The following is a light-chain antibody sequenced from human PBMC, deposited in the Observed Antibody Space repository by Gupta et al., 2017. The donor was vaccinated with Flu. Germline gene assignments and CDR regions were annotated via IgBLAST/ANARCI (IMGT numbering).Light chain of an antibody. V-gene: IGKV2-28*01. CDR1: QSLLDSNGFNY. Sequence: EIVMTQSPLSLPVIPGEPAAISCRSSQSLLDSNGFNYLDWYVQKSGQAPQLLIYWGSTRASGVPDRFSGSGSGTDFTLKINIVEAEDVGVYYCMQGLKTPQTFGQGTKVEIK. J-gene: IGKJ1*01. CDR3: MQGLKTPQT. CDR2: WGS.